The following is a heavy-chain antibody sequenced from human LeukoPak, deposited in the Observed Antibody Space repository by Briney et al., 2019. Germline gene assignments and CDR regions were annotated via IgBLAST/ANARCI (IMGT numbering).Heavy chain of an antibody. J-gene: IGHJ6*03. CDR2: INHGGST. CDR3: ARTQYVLIVYYYYYMDV. Sequence: SETLSLTCAVYGESFSGYYWSWIRQPPGKGLEWIGEINHGGSTNYNPSLKSRVTISVDTSKNQFSLKLNSVTAADTAVYYCARTQYVLIVYYYYYMDVWGKGTPVTVSS. V-gene: IGHV4-34*01. D-gene: IGHD4-11*01. CDR1: GESFSGYY.